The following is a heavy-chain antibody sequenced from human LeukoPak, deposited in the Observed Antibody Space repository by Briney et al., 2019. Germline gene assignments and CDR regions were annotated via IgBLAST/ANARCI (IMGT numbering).Heavy chain of an antibody. CDR2: IYSSGST. D-gene: IGHD2-21*01. V-gene: IGHV4-4*07. CDR3: ATKNVVGWFDT. CDR1: TGSISSYY. J-gene: IGHJ5*02. Sequence: SETLSLTCTVSTGSISSYYCSWIRQPAGKGLEYIGRIYSSGSTNYSPSLKSRVTMSVDTSKNQFSLKLTSVTAADTAVYYCATKNVVGWFDTWGQGTLVTVSS.